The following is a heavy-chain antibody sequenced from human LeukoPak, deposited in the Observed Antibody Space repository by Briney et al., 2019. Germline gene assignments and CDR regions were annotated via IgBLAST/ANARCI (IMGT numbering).Heavy chain of an antibody. Sequence: QPGRSLRLSCAASGFTFSSYGMHWVRQAPGKGLEWVAGIWYDGSNKYYADSVKGRFTISRDNSKNTLYLQMNSLRAGDTAVYYCARGGLGIGDFDIWGQGTMVTVSS. V-gene: IGHV3-33*01. CDR2: IWYDGSNK. J-gene: IGHJ3*02. CDR1: GFTFSSYG. CDR3: ARGGLGIGDFDI. D-gene: IGHD7-27*01.